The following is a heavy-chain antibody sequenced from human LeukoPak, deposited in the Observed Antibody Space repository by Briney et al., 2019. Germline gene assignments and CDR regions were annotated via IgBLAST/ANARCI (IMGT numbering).Heavy chain of an antibody. D-gene: IGHD4/OR15-4a*01. CDR1: GYTFSSYG. CDR2: INPQKRDT. Sequence: GASVKVSCKASGYTFSSYGINWVRLAPGRGPGWMASINPQKRDTHYAQNFQGRVTVTAGTSTNTAYMELRSLRSDDTAIYYCARRKYGADYNGMDVWGQGTTVTVSS. CDR3: ARRKYGADYNGMDV. V-gene: IGHV1-18*01. J-gene: IGHJ6*02.